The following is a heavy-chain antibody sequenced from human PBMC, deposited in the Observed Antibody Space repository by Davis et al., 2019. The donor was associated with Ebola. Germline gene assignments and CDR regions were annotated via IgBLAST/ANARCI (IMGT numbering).Heavy chain of an antibody. V-gene: IGHV3-74*01. Sequence: GESLKISCAASGFTFSSYWMHWVRQAPGKGLVWVSRINSDGSSTSYADSVKGRFTISRDNAKNTLYLQMNSLRAEDTAVYYCAREGEWAYYYGSGEASYYYYYGMDVWGQGTTVTVSS. CDR2: INSDGSST. D-gene: IGHD3-10*01. CDR1: GFTFSSYW. J-gene: IGHJ6*02. CDR3: AREGEWAYYYGSGEASYYYYYGMDV.